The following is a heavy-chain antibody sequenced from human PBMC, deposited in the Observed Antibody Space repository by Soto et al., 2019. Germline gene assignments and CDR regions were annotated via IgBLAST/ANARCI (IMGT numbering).Heavy chain of an antibody. V-gene: IGHV3-66*01. J-gene: IGHJ4*02. CDR3: AKRLQCHSTTCFDY. CDR2: MYSGGET. D-gene: IGHD2-2*01. CDR1: GLSVSISY. Sequence: GCSLRLSCSASGLSVSISYMSGVRHVPGRGLEWVSIMYSGGETYYAASVKGRFTISRDASENTLYLQMTGLRAEDTAVYYCAKRLQCHSTTCFDYWGQGT.